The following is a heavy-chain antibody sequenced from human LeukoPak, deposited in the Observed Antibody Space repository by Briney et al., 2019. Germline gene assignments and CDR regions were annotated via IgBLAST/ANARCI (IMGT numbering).Heavy chain of an antibody. CDR3: AIHSYYYGSGSLSYFDS. Sequence: SETLSLTCAVYGGSFSGYYWSWIRQPPGKGLEWIGEINHSGSTNYNPSLKSRVTISVDTSKNQFSLKLSSVTAADTAVYYCAIHSYYYGSGSLSYFDSWGQGTLVTVSS. CDR1: GGSFSGYY. J-gene: IGHJ4*02. CDR2: INHSGST. D-gene: IGHD3-10*01. V-gene: IGHV4-34*01.